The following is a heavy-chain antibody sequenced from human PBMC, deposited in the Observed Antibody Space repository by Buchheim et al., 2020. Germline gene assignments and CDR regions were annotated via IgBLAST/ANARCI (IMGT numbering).Heavy chain of an antibody. V-gene: IGHV1-2*02. CDR3: ARSPTRYDVDTAMAVSALDY. CDR1: GYTFTGYY. J-gene: IGHJ4*02. Sequence: QVQLVQSGAEVKKPGASVKVSCKASGYTFTGYYMHWVRQAPGQGLEWMGWINPNSGGTNYAQKFQGRVTMTRDTSISTAYMELSRLGSDDTAVYYCARSPTRYDVDTAMAVSALDYWGQGTL. CDR2: INPNSGGT. D-gene: IGHD5-18*01.